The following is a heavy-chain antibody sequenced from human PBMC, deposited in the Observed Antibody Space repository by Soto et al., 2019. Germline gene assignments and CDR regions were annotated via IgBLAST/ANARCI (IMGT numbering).Heavy chain of an antibody. CDR1: GFTFSNYA. J-gene: IGHJ3*02. Sequence: EVQLLESGGGSVQPGGSLRLSCSASGFTFSNYAMSWVRQAPGKGLEWVASISGSGRSTNYADSVKGRFTISRDNSKNTLYLQMNSLRAEDTAVYYCAKAQYCSGGSCYGWGDAFDIWGQGTMVTVSS. V-gene: IGHV3-23*01. D-gene: IGHD2-15*01. CDR2: ISGSGRST. CDR3: AKAQYCSGGSCYGWGDAFDI.